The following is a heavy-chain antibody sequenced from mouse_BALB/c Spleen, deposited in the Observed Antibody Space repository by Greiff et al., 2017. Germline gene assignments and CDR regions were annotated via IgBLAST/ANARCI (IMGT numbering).Heavy chain of an antibody. J-gene: IGHJ1*01. V-gene: IGHV7-3*02. Sequence: EVQGVESGGGLVQPGGSLRLSCATSGFTFTDYYMSWVRQPPGKALEWLGFIRNKANGYTTEYSASVKGRFTISRDNSQSILYLQMNTLRAEDSATYYCAREDGSWHFDVWGAGTTVTVSS. D-gene: IGHD1-1*01. CDR2: IRNKANGYTT. CDR3: AREDGSWHFDV. CDR1: GFTFTDYY.